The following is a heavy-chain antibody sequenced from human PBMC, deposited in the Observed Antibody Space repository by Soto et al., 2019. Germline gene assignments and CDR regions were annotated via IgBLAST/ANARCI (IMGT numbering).Heavy chain of an antibody. CDR3: ARDHGYCSGGSCYPDAFDI. CDR2: IIPIFGTA. D-gene: IGHD2-15*01. Sequence: QVQLVQSGAEVKKPGSSVKVSCKASGGTFSSYAISWVRQAPGQGLEWMGGIIPIFGTANYAQKFQGRVTITADESTSTAYMELSSLRSEDTAVYYCARDHGYCSGGSCYPDAFDIWGQGTMVTFSS. J-gene: IGHJ3*02. CDR1: GGTFSSYA. V-gene: IGHV1-69*01.